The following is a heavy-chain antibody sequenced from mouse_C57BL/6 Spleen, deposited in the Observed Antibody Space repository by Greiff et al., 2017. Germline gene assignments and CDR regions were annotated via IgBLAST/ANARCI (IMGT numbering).Heavy chain of an antibody. V-gene: IGHV1-69*01. CDR2: IDPSDSYT. J-gene: IGHJ3*01. D-gene: IGHD4-1*01. Sequence: QVQLQQPGAELVMPGASVKLSCKASGYTFTSYWMHWVKQRPGQGLEWIGEIDPSDSYTNYNQKFKGKSTLTVDKSSRTAYMQLSSLTSEDSAVYYCARGGTGTAYWGQGTLVTVSA. CDR3: ARGGTGTAY. CDR1: GYTFTSYW.